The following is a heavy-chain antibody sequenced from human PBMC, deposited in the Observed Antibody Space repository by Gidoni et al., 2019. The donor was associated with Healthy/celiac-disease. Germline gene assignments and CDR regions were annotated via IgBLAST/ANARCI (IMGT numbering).Heavy chain of an antibody. Sequence: QVQLVQSGAEVQKPGAAVKVSCKASGYTFTTYGISWVRRAPGQGLEWMGWISAYRGNTNYAQKIKGRVTMTADTSTSTASMELRSLRSDDTAVYYCARTALVTGGIVVVVAATGGYWFDPWGQGILVTVSS. CDR2: ISAYRGNT. V-gene: IGHV1-18*01. CDR1: GYTFTTYG. CDR3: ARTALVTGGIVVVVAATGGYWFDP. D-gene: IGHD2-15*01. J-gene: IGHJ5*02.